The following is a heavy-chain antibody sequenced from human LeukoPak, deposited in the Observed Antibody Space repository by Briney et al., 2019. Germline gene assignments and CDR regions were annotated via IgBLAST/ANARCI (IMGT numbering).Heavy chain of an antibody. CDR1: GVTVTRNY. D-gene: IGHD2-15*01. V-gene: IGHV3-15*01. CDR3: TTDIPPKYCSGGSCYPGFDY. Sequence: GGSLRLSCAASGVTVTRNYMSWVRQAPGKGLEWVGRIKSKTDGGTTDYAAPVKGRFTISRDDSKNTLYLQMNSLKTEDTAVYYCTTDIPPKYCSGGSCYPGFDYWGQGTLVTVSS. J-gene: IGHJ4*02. CDR2: IKSKTDGGTT.